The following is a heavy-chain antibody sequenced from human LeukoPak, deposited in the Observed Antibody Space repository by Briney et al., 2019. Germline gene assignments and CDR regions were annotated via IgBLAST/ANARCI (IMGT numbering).Heavy chain of an antibody. V-gene: IGHV4-39*07. CDR2: IYYSEST. CDR3: ARVQSRLSWFDP. J-gene: IGHJ5*02. CDR1: GVSISSSSYY. Sequence: SETLSLTCTVSGVSISSSSYYWGWIRQPRGKGLEWIGSIYYSESTYYNPSLRSRVTISLDTSKNQFSLKLSSVTAADTAVYYCARVQSRLSWFDPWGQGALVTVSS.